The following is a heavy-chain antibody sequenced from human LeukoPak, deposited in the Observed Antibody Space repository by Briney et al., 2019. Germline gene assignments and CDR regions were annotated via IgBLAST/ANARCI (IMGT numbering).Heavy chain of an antibody. V-gene: IGHV3-30-3*01. J-gene: IGHJ3*02. CDR1: GFTFSSYA. CDR2: ISYDGSNK. Sequence: GRSLRLSCAASGFTFSSYAMHWVRQAPGKGLEWVADISYDGSNKYYADSVKGRFTISRDNSKNTLYLQMNSLRAEDTAVYYCAREYPRGFWSGYNGAFDIWGQGTMVTVSS. CDR3: AREYPRGFWSGYNGAFDI. D-gene: IGHD3-3*01.